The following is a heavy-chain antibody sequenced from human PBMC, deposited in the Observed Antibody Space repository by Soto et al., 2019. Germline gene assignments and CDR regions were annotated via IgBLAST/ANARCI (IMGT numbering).Heavy chain of an antibody. Sequence: EVQLLESGGGLVQPGGSLRLSCAASGFTFSSYAMSWVRQAPGKGLEWVSAISGSGGSTYYADSVKGRFTISRDNSKNTLYLRMNSLRAEDTAVYYCAKGGSSGWYGGSRYFDYWGQGTLVTVSS. CDR3: AKGGSSGWYGGSRYFDY. J-gene: IGHJ4*02. V-gene: IGHV3-23*01. CDR1: GFTFSSYA. D-gene: IGHD6-19*01. CDR2: ISGSGGST.